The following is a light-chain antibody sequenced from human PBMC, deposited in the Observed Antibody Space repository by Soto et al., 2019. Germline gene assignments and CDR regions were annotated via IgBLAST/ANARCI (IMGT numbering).Light chain of an antibody. CDR2: DVT. V-gene: IGLV2-14*03. J-gene: IGLJ1*01. CDR3: NSYTSSSTYV. CDR1: SNDVGGFNY. Sequence: QSALTQPASVSGSPGQSLTISCTGTSNDVGGFNYVSWYQQHPGKAPKLMIYDVTNRPSGVSYRFSGSKSGNTASLTISGLQAEDEADYYCNSYTSSSTYVFGTGTKVTVL.